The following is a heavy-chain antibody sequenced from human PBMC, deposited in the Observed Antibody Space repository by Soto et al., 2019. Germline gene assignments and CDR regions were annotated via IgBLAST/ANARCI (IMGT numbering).Heavy chain of an antibody. CDR1: GGSISSGGYY. Sequence: SETLSLTCTVSGGSISSGGYYWSWIRQHPGKGLEWIGYIYYSGSTYYNPSLKSRVTISVDTSKNQFSLKLSSVTAADTAVYYCARGLRVDFWSGIDYWGQGTLVTVSS. V-gene: IGHV4-31*03. J-gene: IGHJ4*02. CDR2: IYYSGST. D-gene: IGHD3-3*01. CDR3: ARGLRVDFWSGIDY.